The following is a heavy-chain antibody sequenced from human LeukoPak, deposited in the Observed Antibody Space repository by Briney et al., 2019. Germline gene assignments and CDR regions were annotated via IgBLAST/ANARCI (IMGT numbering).Heavy chain of an antibody. Sequence: GGSLRLSCAASGFTFSSYNMNWVRQAPGKGLEWVSSITSGSSYIYYADSVKGRFTISRDNAKNSLYLQMNSLRAEDTAVFYCTRDLERSTLIRGVIPNWFDPWGQGTLVTVSS. CDR3: TRDLERSTLIRGVIPNWFDP. CDR2: ITSGSSYI. D-gene: IGHD3-10*01. J-gene: IGHJ5*02. CDR1: GFTFSSYN. V-gene: IGHV3-21*01.